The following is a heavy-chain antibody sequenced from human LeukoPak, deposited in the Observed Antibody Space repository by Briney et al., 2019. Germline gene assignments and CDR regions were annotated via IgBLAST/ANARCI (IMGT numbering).Heavy chain of an antibody. V-gene: IGHV4-59*08. J-gene: IGHJ4*02. CDR1: GGSISSYY. CDR3: ARLSNSGSYNYFDY. D-gene: IGHD3-10*01. CDR2: IYYSGST. Sequence: PSETLSLTCTVSGGSISSYYWSWIRQPPGKGLEWIGYIYYSGSTNYHPSLKSRVTISVDTSKNQFSLKLSSVTAADTAVYFCARLSNSGSYNYFDYWGQGTLVTVSS.